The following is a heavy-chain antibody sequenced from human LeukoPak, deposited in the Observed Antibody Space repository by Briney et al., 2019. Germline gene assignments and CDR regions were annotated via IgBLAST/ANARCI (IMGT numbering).Heavy chain of an antibody. CDR2: INHSGST. CDR1: GGSFSGYY. D-gene: IGHD4-23*01. V-gene: IGHV4-34*01. J-gene: IGHJ4*02. Sequence: KPSETLSLTCAVYGGSFSGYYWSWIRQPPGKGLEWIGEINHSGSTNYNPSLKSRVTISVDTSKNQFSLKLSSVTAADTAVYYCARGTTVGYYFDYWGQGTLVTVSS. CDR3: ARGTTVGYYFDY.